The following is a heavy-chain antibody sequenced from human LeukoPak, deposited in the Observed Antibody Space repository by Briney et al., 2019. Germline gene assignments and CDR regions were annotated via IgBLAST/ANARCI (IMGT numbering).Heavy chain of an antibody. CDR3: ARADSSGWYGYYYYGMDV. Sequence: GGSLRLSCAASGFTVSGNYMSWVRQAPGKGLEWVSVIYSGGSTYYADSVKGRFTISRDNSKNTLYLQMNSLRAEDTAVYYCARADSSGWYGYYYYGMDVWGQGTTVTVSS. J-gene: IGHJ6*02. CDR2: IYSGGST. CDR1: GFTVSGNY. D-gene: IGHD6-19*01. V-gene: IGHV3-53*01.